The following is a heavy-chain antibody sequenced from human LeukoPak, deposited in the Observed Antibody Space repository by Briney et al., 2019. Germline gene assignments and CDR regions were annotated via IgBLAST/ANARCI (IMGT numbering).Heavy chain of an antibody. CDR2: ISGSGGST. CDR1: GFTFSSYA. CDR3: ARVKKGAEWELRWNYYMDV. Sequence: GGSLRLSCAASGFTFSSYAMSWVRQAPGKGLEWVSAISGSGGSTYYADSVKGRFTISRDNSKNTLYLQMNSLRAEDTAVYYCARVKKGAEWELRWNYYMDVWGKGTTVTVSS. J-gene: IGHJ6*03. D-gene: IGHD1-26*01. V-gene: IGHV3-23*01.